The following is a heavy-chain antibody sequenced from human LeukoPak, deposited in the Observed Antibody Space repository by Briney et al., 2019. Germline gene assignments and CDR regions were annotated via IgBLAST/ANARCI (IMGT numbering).Heavy chain of an antibody. V-gene: IGHV4-59*01. J-gene: IGHJ4*02. D-gene: IGHD1-1*01. CDR2: MHYSGDS. CDR1: GNSISSFF. CDR3: ARDLELERNRWNYFES. Sequence: SETLSLTCTVSGNSISSFFWSWMRQPPGEGLEWIGSMHYSGDSKYNPSLRSRVSLSIDTSKQQFSLRLSSVTAADTAVYYCARDLELERNRWNYFESWGQGALVTVSS.